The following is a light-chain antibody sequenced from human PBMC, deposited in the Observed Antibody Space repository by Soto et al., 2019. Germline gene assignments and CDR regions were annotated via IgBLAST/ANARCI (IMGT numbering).Light chain of an antibody. J-gene: IGLJ3*02. CDR3: SSYTSSSGV. Sequence: QSVLTQPASVSGSPGQSITISCTGTSSDVGGYNYVSWYQQHPGKAPKLMIYEVSNRPSGVSNRFSGSKSGNTASLTISGLQAEDEADYYCSSYTSSSGVFGGGTKLIVL. CDR2: EVS. CDR1: SSDVGGYNY. V-gene: IGLV2-14*01.